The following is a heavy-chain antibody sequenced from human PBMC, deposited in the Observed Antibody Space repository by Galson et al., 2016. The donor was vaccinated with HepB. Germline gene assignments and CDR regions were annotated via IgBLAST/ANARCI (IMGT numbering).Heavy chain of an antibody. D-gene: IGHD2-21*02. CDR2: ISGSGGST. CDR1: GFNFSSYA. J-gene: IGHJ4*02. CDR3: TREGHTSGHCGGFDS. Sequence: SLRLSCAASGFNFSSYAMSWVRQAPGKGLEWVSAISGSGGSTYYADSVKDRFTISRDNSRNTLYLQMNSLSAEDSAVYYCTREGHTSGHCGGFDSWGQGTLVTVSS. V-gene: IGHV3-23*01.